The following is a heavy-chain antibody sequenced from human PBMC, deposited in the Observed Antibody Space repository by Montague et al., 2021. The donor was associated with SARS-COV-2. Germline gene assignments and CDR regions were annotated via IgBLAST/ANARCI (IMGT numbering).Heavy chain of an antibody. CDR3: ARVASEHTAMAPDY. V-gene: IGHV3-48*04. D-gene: IGHD5-18*01. CDR2: ISMSETRT. CDR1: GFTFSRYS. Sequence: SLRLSCAAAGFTFSRYSMNWVRQAPGKGLEWISYISMSETRTQYADSVKGRFTISRDNARNSLYLQMRSLTGGDMAVYYCARVASEHTAMAPDYWGQGTLVTVSS. J-gene: IGHJ4*02.